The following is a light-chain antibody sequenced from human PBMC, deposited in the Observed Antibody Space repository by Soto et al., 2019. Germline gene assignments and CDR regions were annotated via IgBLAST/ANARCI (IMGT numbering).Light chain of an antibody. CDR2: GAS. V-gene: IGKV3-15*01. CDR3: QQYSIWRT. Sequence: EIVLTQSPGTLSLSPGERATLSCRSSQSFSDYLAWYQQKPGQAPRLLIYGASTRATGIPARFSGSGSGTEFTLTISGLQSEDFAVYYCQQYSIWRTFGQGTKVDIK. CDR1: QSFSDY. J-gene: IGKJ1*01.